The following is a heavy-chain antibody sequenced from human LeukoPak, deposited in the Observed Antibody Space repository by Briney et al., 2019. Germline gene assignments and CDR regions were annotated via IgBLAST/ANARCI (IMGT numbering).Heavy chain of an antibody. V-gene: IGHV5-51*01. Sequence: GESLMISCKGSGYIFTSYWIGWVRQVPGKGLGWMGIIYPGDSDTRYSPSFQGQVTISADKSICTAYLQWSSLKASDTAMYYCARQDSSGLFDYWGQGTLVTVSS. CDR1: GYIFTSYW. CDR2: IYPGDSDT. D-gene: IGHD3-22*01. CDR3: ARQDSSGLFDY. J-gene: IGHJ4*02.